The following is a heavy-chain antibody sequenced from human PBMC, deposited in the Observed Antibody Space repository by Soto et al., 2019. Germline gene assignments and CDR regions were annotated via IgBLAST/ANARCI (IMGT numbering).Heavy chain of an antibody. CDR2: IYYSGST. CDR1: GGSISSGGYY. Sequence: SETLSLTCTVSGGSISSGGYYWSWIRQHPGKGLEWIGYIYYSGSTYYNPSLKSRVTISVDTSKNQFSLKLSSVTAADTAVYYCARDPRAATYYGMDVWGQGTTVTVSS. J-gene: IGHJ6*02. V-gene: IGHV4-31*03. CDR3: ARDPRAATYYGMDV. D-gene: IGHD6-25*01.